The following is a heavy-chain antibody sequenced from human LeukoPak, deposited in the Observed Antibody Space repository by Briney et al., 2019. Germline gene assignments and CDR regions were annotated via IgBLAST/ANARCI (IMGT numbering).Heavy chain of an antibody. V-gene: IGHV1-69*13. CDR3: ARGFRSRRGYSYGSHYYYGMDV. D-gene: IGHD5-18*01. J-gene: IGHJ6*04. Sequence: SVKVSCKASGGTFSSYAISWVRQAPGQGLEWMGGIIPILGTANYAQKFQGRVTVTADESTSTAYMELSSLRSEDTAVYYCARGFRSRRGYSYGSHYYYGMDVWGKGTTVTVSS. CDR1: GGTFSSYA. CDR2: IIPILGTA.